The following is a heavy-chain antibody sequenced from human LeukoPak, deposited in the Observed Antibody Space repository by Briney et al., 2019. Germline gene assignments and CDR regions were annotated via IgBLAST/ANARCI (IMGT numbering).Heavy chain of an antibody. V-gene: IGHV3-7*01. D-gene: IGHD6-13*01. J-gene: IGHJ6*03. CDR3: ARVARGGSSWYYYYYYMDV. CDR1: GFTFSSYW. CDR2: IKQDGSEK. Sequence: PGGPLRLSCAASGFTFSSYWMSWVRQAPGKGLEWVANIKQDGSEKYYVDSVKGRFTIYRDNAKNSLYLQMNSLRAEDTAVYYCARVARGGSSWYYYYYYMDVWGKGTTVTVSS.